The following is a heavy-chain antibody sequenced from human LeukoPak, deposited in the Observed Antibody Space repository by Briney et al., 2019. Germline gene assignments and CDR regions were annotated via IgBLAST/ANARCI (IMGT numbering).Heavy chain of an antibody. CDR3: ANLISPGWFAP. Sequence: SETLSLTCTASGGSISNSRNYWAWIRQPPGRGLEWIRAIHYSGSTYYNASLKSRLIISIDTSKSQFSLTLTSLTAAHTPVYYCANLISPGWFAPWGQGTLVTVSS. V-gene: IGHV4-39*07. CDR2: IHYSGST. D-gene: IGHD2-15*01. J-gene: IGHJ5*02. CDR1: GGSISNSRNY.